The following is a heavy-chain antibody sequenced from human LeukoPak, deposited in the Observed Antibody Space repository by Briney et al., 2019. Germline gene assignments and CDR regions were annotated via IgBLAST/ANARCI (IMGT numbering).Heavy chain of an antibody. CDR1: GYTFTRYY. V-gene: IGHV1-46*01. D-gene: IGHD6-25*01. CDR2: INPSGGST. J-gene: IGHJ4*02. CDR3: ARGLVAAAALDY. Sequence: ASVKVSCKASGYTFTRYYMHWVRQAPGQGLEWMGMINPSGGSTGYAQKFQARVTMTRDTSTSTVYMELSSLRSEDTAVYYCARGLVAAAALDYWGQGTLVTVSS.